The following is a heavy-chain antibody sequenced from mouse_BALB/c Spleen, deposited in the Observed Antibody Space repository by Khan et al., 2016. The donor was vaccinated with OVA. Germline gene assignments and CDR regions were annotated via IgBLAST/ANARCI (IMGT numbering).Heavy chain of an antibody. CDR1: GYTLTSYY. CDR2: INPSNGGH. D-gene: IGHD1-1*02. CDR3: TRSGYGAFAY. J-gene: IGHJ3*01. V-gene: IGHV1-53*01. Sequence: QVQLKQSGAELVKPGPSLSLSCKASGYTLTSYYLYWVNQSPGQGLEWIGNINPSNGGHNFIEKFKTKATLTEDNSSRTAYMQLSSQTSEDSAVYYCTRSGYGAFAYWGQGTLVTVSA.